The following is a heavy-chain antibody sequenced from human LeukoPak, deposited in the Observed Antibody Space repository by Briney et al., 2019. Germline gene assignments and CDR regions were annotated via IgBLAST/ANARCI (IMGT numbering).Heavy chain of an antibody. V-gene: IGHV1-2*04. J-gene: IGHJ4*02. Sequence: GASVKVSCKASGYTFTVYYMHWVRQAPGQGLEWMGWINPNSGGTNYAQKSQGWVTMTRDTSISTAYMELSRLRSDDTAVYYCARAGDVLRYFDWLSPVGAPDYWGQGTLVTVSS. CDR3: ARAGDVLRYFDWLSPVGAPDY. CDR2: INPNSGGT. CDR1: GYTFTVYY. D-gene: IGHD3-9*01.